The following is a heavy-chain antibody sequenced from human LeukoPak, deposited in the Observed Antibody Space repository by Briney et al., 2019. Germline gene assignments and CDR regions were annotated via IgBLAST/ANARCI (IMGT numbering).Heavy chain of an antibody. CDR1: GFTFSSYA. CDR3: AKDQTGYSSGWYVY. J-gene: IGHJ4*02. D-gene: IGHD6-19*01. V-gene: IGHV3-23*01. CDR2: FRGRGGST. Sequence: GGSLRLSCAASGFTFSSYAMSWVRQAPGKGLEWVSAFRGRGGSTYYADSVKGRFTISRDNSKNTLYLQMNSLRAEDTAIYYCAKDQTGYSSGWYVYWGQGTLVTVSS.